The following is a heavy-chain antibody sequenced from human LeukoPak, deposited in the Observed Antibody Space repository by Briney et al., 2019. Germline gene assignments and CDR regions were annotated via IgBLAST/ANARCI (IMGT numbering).Heavy chain of an antibody. D-gene: IGHD6-13*01. V-gene: IGHV4-39*07. CDR3: ARDLGSSWYSEYFQH. J-gene: IGHJ1*01. CDR1: GGSISSSSYY. CDR2: IYYSGST. Sequence: SETLSLTCTVSGGSISSSSYYWGWIRQPPGKGLEWIGSIYYSGSTYYNPSLKSRVTISVDTSKNQFSLKLSSVTAADTAVYYCARDLGSSWYSEYFQHWGQGTLVTVSS.